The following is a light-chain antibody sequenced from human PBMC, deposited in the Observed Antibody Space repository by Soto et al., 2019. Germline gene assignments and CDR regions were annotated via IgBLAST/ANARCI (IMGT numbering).Light chain of an antibody. CDR3: AAWDDSLNGHYV. J-gene: IGLJ1*01. CDR2: SNN. V-gene: IGLV1-44*01. CDR1: SSNIGSNT. Sequence: QSVLTQPPSASGTPGQRVTISCSGSSSNIGSNTVNWYQQLPGTAPKLLIYSNNQRPSGVPDRFSGSKSGTSASLAISGLQSEDEADYYGAAWDDSLNGHYVFGTGTKLTVL.